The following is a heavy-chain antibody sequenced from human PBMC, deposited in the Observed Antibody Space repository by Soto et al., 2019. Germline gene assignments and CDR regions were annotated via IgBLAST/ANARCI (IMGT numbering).Heavy chain of an antibody. J-gene: IGHJ6*02. CDR3: ARENRYFFYGMDV. CDR1: GGTFSSYA. V-gene: IGHV1-69*01. Sequence: QEQLVQSGAEVQKPGSSVKVSCKSSGGTFSSYAINWVRQAPGQGLEWMGGIIPIFGTANYAQNFQDRVTITADVSTNTAYMELSSLRSADTAIYYCARENRYFFYGMDVWGQGTTVTVSS. CDR2: IIPIFGTA.